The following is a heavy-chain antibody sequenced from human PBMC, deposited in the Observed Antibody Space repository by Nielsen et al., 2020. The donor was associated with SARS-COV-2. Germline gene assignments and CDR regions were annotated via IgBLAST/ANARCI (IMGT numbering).Heavy chain of an antibody. J-gene: IGHJ4*02. CDR2: IRSKANSYAT. Sequence: GESLKISCAASGFTFSGSAMHWVRQASGKGLESVGRIRSKANSYATAYAASVKGRFTISRDDSKNTAYLQMNSLKTEDTAVYYCAVPTGLYWGQGTLVTVSS. CDR3: AVPTGLY. D-gene: IGHD3/OR15-3a*01. CDR1: GFTFSGSA. V-gene: IGHV3-73*01.